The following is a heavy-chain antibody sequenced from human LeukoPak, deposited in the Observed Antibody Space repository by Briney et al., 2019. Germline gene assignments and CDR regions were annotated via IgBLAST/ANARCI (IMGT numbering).Heavy chain of an antibody. D-gene: IGHD2-21*02. CDR2: INPNSGGT. CDR3: ARSGDEPPWVFFDY. J-gene: IGHJ4*02. V-gene: IGHV1-2*02. Sequence: GASVKVSCKASGYTFTSYYMHRVRQAPGQGLEWMGWINPNSGGTNYAQKFQGRVTMTRDTSISTAYMELSRLRSDDTAVYYCARSGDEPPWVFFDYWGQGTLVTVPS. CDR1: GYTFTSYY.